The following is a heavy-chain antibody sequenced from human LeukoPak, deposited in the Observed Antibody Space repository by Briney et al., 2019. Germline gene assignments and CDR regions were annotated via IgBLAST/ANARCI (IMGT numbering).Heavy chain of an antibody. D-gene: IGHD5-24*01. V-gene: IGHV3-53*01. CDR1: GLIASSNY. Sequence: GRSLRLSCSFSGLIASSNYMAWVRQAPGKGLQWISFIYGGGNTLYADSVMGRFSISRDNSKTTLYLQMNSLRAEDTAVYYCATGGRSGMAFDFWGQGTLVTVSS. CDR3: ATGGRSGMAFDF. J-gene: IGHJ4*02. CDR2: IYGGGNT.